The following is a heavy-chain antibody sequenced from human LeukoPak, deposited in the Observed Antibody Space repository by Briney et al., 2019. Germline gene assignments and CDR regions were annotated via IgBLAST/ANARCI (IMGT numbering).Heavy chain of an antibody. CDR3: ARYYINYDILTGHQYYFDY. V-gene: IGHV4-34*01. CDR2: INHSGST. CDR1: GGSFSGYY. Sequence: SETLSLTCVVYGGSFSGYYWSWIRQPPGKGLEWIGEINHSGSTNYNPFLKSRVTISVDTSKNQFSLKLSSVTAADTAVYYCARYYINYDILTGHQYYFDYWGQGTLVTVSS. J-gene: IGHJ4*02. D-gene: IGHD3-9*01.